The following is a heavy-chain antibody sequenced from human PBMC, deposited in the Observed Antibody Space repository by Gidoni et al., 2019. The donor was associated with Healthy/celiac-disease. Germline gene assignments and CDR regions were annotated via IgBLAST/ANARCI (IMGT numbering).Heavy chain of an antibody. V-gene: IGHV3-30*02. Sequence: QVQLVESGGGVVQPGGSLRLSCAASGFTFSSYGMHWVRQAPGKGLEWVAFIRDDGSNKYYADSVKGRFTISRDNSKNTLSLQRNSLRAEDTAVYYCAKHSEEMTGTAFDIWGQGTMVTVSS. J-gene: IGHJ3*02. CDR3: AKHSEEMTGTAFDI. D-gene: IGHD2-21*01. CDR1: GFTFSSYG. CDR2: IRDDGSNK.